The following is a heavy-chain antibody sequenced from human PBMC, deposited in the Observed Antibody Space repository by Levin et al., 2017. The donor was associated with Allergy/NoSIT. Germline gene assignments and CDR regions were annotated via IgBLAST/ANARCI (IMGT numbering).Heavy chain of an antibody. Sequence: PGGSLRLSCAASGFTFSSYEMNWVRQAPGKGLEWLSYISNSGDTIYYADSVKGRFTISRDNAKNSLYLQMNGLRAEDTAVYYCATLHKGGYNYYYFDYWGQGTLVTVSS. CDR2: ISNSGDTI. D-gene: IGHD3-22*01. CDR3: ATLHKGGYNYYYFDY. J-gene: IGHJ4*02. V-gene: IGHV3-48*03. CDR1: GFTFSSYE.